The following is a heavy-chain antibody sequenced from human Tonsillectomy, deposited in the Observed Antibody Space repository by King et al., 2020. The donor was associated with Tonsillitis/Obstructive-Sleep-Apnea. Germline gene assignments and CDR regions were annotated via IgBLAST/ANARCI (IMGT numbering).Heavy chain of an antibody. J-gene: IGHJ5*02. Sequence: PLQASGPPLVTPPPTLTLTCTFSGFSLSTSGVGVGWIRQPPGKALEWLALIYWDDDKRYSPSLKSRLTITKDASKNQVVLTMTNMDPVDTATDYDAPRSGLWVTGTTNGVDPGGQGTLVTVAA. CDR1: GFSLSTSGVG. CDR3: APRSGLWVTGTTNGVDP. V-gene: IGHV2-5*02. CDR2: IYWDDDK. D-gene: IGHD4-17*01.